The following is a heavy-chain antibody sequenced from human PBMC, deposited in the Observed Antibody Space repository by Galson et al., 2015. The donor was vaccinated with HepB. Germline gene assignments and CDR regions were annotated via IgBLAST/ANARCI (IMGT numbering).Heavy chain of an antibody. CDR1: GFTFSSYG. CDR2: ISYDGSNK. CDR3: AKDAASYGMDV. V-gene: IGHV3-30*18. Sequence: LRLSCAASGFTFSSYGMHWVRQAPGKGLEWVAVISYDGSNKYYADSVKGRFTISRDNSKNTLYLQMNSLRAEDTAVYYCAKDAASYGMDVWGQGTTVTVSS. J-gene: IGHJ6*02.